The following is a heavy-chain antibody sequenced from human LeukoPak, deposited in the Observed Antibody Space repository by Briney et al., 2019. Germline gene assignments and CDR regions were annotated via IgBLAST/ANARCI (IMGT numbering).Heavy chain of an antibody. CDR2: ISTNGGGT. Sequence: GGSLRLSCSASGFTFSSYAMYWVRQAPGKGLEYVSSISTNGGGTYYADSVKGRFTISRDNSKNTLYLQMNSLRAEDTAVYYCAKEAYCGGDCYFDYWGQGTLVTVSS. J-gene: IGHJ4*02. V-gene: IGHV3-64*04. CDR1: GFTFSSYA. CDR3: AKEAYCGGDCYFDY. D-gene: IGHD2-21*02.